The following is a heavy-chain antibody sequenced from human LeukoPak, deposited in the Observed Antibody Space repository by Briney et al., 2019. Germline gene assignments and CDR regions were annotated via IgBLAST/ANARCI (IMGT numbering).Heavy chain of an antibody. Sequence: PSETLSLTPTDSVGSMSSFYWSGMRQPPGKRLEWIGYIYYSGTTSYNPSLKGRVTISIDTSNNHFSLKVRSVTAGDTAMYYCARGWPDYYSMDIWGPGTTVTVSS. J-gene: IGHJ6*02. D-gene: IGHD2-15*01. CDR3: ARGWPDYYSMDI. CDR2: IYYSGTT. CDR1: VGSMSSFY. V-gene: IGHV4-59*01.